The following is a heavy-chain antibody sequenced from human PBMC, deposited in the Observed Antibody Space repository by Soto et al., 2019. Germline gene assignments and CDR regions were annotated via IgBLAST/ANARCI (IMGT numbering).Heavy chain of an antibody. Sequence: ASVKVSCKASGYTFTSYDINWVRQATGQGLEWMGWMNPNSGNTGYAQKFQGRVTMTRNTSISTAYMELSSLRSEDTAVYYCARASTTIFGVVIMSYYYYYMDVWGKGTTVTVSS. V-gene: IGHV1-8*01. J-gene: IGHJ6*03. CDR3: ARASTTIFGVVIMSYYYYYMDV. CDR1: GYTFTSYD. CDR2: MNPNSGNT. D-gene: IGHD3-3*01.